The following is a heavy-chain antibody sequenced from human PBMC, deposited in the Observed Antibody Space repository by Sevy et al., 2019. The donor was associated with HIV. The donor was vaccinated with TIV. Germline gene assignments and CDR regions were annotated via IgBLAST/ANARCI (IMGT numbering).Heavy chain of an antibody. CDR1: GFTFDNYW. J-gene: IGHJ4*02. CDR2: MADDGNYK. D-gene: IGHD2-15*01. V-gene: IGHV3-7*01. Sequence: GGSLRLSCEASGFTFDNYWLTWVRQAPGKGLEWVANMADDGNYKNYVEYVKGRLTISRDNAKNSLYLQIHSLRAEDTAVYYCARDKRDTPGTDVFDFWGQGTLVTVSS. CDR3: ARDKRDTPGTDVFDF.